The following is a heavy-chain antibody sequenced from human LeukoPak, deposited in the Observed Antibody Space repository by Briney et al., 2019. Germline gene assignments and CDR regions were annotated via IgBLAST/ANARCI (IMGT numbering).Heavy chain of an antibody. CDR1: GFTFTNSA. CDR3: AADPTTMIIHDAFDI. CDR2: IVVGSGNT. J-gene: IGHJ3*02. D-gene: IGHD3-22*01. Sequence: SVKVSCKASGFTFTNSAVQWVRQARGQRLEWIGWIVVGSGNTNYAQKFQERVTITRDMSTSTAYMELSSLRSEDTAVYYCAADPTTMIIHDAFDIWGQGTMVTVSS. V-gene: IGHV1-58*01.